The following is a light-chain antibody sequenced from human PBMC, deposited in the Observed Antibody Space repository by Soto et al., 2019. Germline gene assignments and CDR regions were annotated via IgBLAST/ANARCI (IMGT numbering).Light chain of an antibody. CDR2: EVT. Sequence: QSALTQPPSASGSPGQSVTISCTGTSSDVGGYNYVAWYQEHPGKAPKLLIYEVTKRPSGVPDRFSGSKSGNTASLTVSGLQPEDEADYYCSSYAGRNTFVVFGGGTKLTVL. CDR3: SSYAGRNTFVV. V-gene: IGLV2-8*01. CDR1: SSDVGGYNY. J-gene: IGLJ3*02.